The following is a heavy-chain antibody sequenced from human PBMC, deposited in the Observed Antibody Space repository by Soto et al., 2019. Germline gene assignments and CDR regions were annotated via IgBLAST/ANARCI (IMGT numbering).Heavy chain of an antibody. CDR1: GGSFSGYY. Sequence: SETLSLTCAVYGGSFSGYYWSWIRQPPGKGLEWIGEINHSGSTNYNPSLKSRVTISVDTSKNQFSLKLSSVTAADTAVYYCARGRRGSTVPRYMDVWGKGTTVTVSS. D-gene: IGHD4-17*01. CDR3: ARGRRGSTVPRYMDV. V-gene: IGHV4-34*01. CDR2: INHSGST. J-gene: IGHJ6*03.